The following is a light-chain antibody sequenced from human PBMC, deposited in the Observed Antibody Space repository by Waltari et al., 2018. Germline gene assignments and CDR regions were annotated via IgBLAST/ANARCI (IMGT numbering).Light chain of an antibody. CDR3: CSYAGSYTFV. J-gene: IGLJ1*01. CDR1: SSDVGGYNY. Sequence: SALTQPRSVSGSPGQSVTISCTGTSSDVGGYNYVSWYQQHPGKAPKLMIYDVSKRPSGVPVRFSGSKSGNTASLTISGLQAEDEADYYCCSYAGSYTFVFGTGTKVTVL. V-gene: IGLV2-11*01. CDR2: DVS.